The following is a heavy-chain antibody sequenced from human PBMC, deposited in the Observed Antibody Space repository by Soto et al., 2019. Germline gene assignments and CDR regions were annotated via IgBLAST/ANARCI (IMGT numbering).Heavy chain of an antibody. Sequence: GGSLRLSCAASGFTFDDYAMHWVRQAPGKGLEWVSGISWNSGSIGYADSVKGRFTISRDNARNSVYLQMNSLRDDDTAVYFCARDYNGRSMDYWGQGTRVTVSS. D-gene: IGHD3-10*01. CDR3: ARDYNGRSMDY. J-gene: IGHJ4*02. CDR2: ISWNSGSI. CDR1: GFTFDDYA. V-gene: IGHV3-9*01.